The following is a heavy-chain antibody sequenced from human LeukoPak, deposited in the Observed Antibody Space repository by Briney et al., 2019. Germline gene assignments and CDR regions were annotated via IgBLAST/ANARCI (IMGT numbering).Heavy chain of an antibody. J-gene: IGHJ5*02. CDR2: INHSGST. Sequence: SETLSLTCAVYGGSFSGYYWSWIRQPPGKGLEWIGEINHSGSTNYNPSLKSRVTISVDTSKNQFPLKLSSVTAADTAVYYCARGQLCSGGSCYYNWFDPWGQGTLVTVSS. V-gene: IGHV4-34*01. CDR1: GGSFSGYY. CDR3: ARGQLCSGGSCYYNWFDP. D-gene: IGHD2-15*01.